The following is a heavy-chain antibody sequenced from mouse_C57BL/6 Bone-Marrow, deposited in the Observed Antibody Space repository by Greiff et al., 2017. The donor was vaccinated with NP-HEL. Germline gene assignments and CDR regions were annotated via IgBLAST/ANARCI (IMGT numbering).Heavy chain of an antibody. CDR1: GYTFTSYW. V-gene: IGHV1-7*01. J-gene: IGHJ4*01. Sequence: QVQLKESGAELAKPGASVKLSCKASGYTFTSYWMHWVKQRPGQGLEWIGYINPSSGYTTYNQKFKDKATLTADKSSSTDYMQLSSLTYEDSAVYYCASGENYGSSYGDMDYWGQGTSVTVSS. CDR2: INPSSGYT. D-gene: IGHD1-1*01. CDR3: ASGENYGSSYGDMDY.